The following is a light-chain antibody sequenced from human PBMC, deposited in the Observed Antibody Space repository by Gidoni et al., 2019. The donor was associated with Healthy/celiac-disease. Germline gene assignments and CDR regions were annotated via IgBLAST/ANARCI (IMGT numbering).Light chain of an antibody. CDR1: QGIRND. CDR3: LQDYNYPWT. CDR2: AAS. V-gene: IGKV1-6*01. J-gene: IGKJ1*01. Sequence: AIQMTQSPSSLSASVGDRGTITCRASQGIRNDLGWYKQKPGKDPKLLIYAASSLQSGVPSRFSGSGSGTDFTLTISSLQPEDFATYYCLQDYNYPWTFGQGTKVEIK.